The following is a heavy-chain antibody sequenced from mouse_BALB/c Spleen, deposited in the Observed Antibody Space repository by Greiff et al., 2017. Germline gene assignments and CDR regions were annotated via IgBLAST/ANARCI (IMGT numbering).Heavy chain of an antibody. CDR2: ISSGGGST. D-gene: IGHD2-2*01. CDR1: GFAFSSYD. CDR3: ARQIYYGYDGDYYAMDY. Sequence: EVQLVESGGGLVKPGGSLKLSCAASGFAFSSYDMSWVRQTPEKRLEWVAYISSGGGSTYYPDTVKGRFTISRDNAKNTLYLQMSSLKSEDTAMYYCARQIYYGYDGDYYAMDYWGQGTSVTVSS. V-gene: IGHV5-12-1*01. J-gene: IGHJ4*01.